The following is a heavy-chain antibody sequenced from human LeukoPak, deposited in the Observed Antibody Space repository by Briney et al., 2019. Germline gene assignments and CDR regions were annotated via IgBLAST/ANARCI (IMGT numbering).Heavy chain of an antibody. CDR2: IRGSGGST. V-gene: IGHV3-23*01. J-gene: IGHJ4*02. D-gene: IGHD3-16*01. CDR1: GFTFSSYN. Sequence: GGSLRLSCAASGFTFSSYNMNWVRQAPGKGLEWVSAIRGSGGSTYYADSVKGRFTISRDNSRDTLYLQMNSLRAEDTAVYYCAKGYYDYVWGSYYFDYWGQGTLVTVSS. CDR3: AKGYYDYVWGSYYFDY.